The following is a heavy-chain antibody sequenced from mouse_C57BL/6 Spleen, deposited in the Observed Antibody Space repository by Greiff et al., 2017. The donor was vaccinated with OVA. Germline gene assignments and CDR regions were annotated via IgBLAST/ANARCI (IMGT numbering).Heavy chain of an antibody. CDR3: GRSTMARFDY. V-gene: IGHV1-76*01. CDR1: GYTFTDYY. CDR2: IYPGSGNT. J-gene: IGHJ2*01. Sequence: VQLQQSGAELVRPGASVKLSCKASGYTFTDYYINWVKQTPGQGLEWIARIYPGSGNTYYNEKFKGKATLTAEKSSSTAYMQLSSLTSEDSAVYFCGRSTMARFDYWGQGTTLTVSS. D-gene: IGHD2-1*01.